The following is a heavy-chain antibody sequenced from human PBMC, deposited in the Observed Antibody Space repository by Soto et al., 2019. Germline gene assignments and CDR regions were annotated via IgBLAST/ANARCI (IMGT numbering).Heavy chain of an antibody. Sequence: EASVKVSCKASGGTFSSYAISWVRQAPGQGLEWMGGIIPIFGTANYAQKFQGRVTITADESTSTAYMELSSLRSEDTAVYYCARISGGYYYDSSGYYSLGAFDIWGQGTMVTVSS. CDR2: IIPIFGTA. CDR1: GGTFSSYA. D-gene: IGHD3-22*01. V-gene: IGHV1-69*13. CDR3: ARISGGYYYDSSGYYSLGAFDI. J-gene: IGHJ3*02.